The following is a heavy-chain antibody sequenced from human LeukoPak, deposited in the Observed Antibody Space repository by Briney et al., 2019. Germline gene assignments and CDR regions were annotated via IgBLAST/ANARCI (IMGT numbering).Heavy chain of an antibody. D-gene: IGHD6-19*01. CDR2: IYPGDSDT. CDR1: GYSFTTYW. Sequence: GESLKISCKGSGYSFTTYWICWVRQMPGKGLEWMGIIYPGDSDTRYSPSFQGQVTISADKSINIVYLQWSSLKASDTAMYYCARRDSSGWYDFYYFDYWGQGTLVTVSS. J-gene: IGHJ4*02. CDR3: ARRDSSGWYDFYYFDY. V-gene: IGHV5-51*01.